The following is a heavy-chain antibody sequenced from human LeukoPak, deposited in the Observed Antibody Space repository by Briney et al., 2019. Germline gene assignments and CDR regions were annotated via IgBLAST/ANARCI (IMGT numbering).Heavy chain of an antibody. CDR1: GYSIRSGYY. CDR3: ASFLAAAHIDY. D-gene: IGHD6-13*01. V-gene: IGHV4-38-2*02. Sequence: SESLSLTCTVSGYSIRSGYYWGWIRQPPGKGLEWIGSINHSGNTYYNPSLKGRVTISVDTSKNQFSLRLGSVTAADAAVYYCASFLAAAHIDYWGQGTLVTVSS. CDR2: INHSGNT. J-gene: IGHJ4*02.